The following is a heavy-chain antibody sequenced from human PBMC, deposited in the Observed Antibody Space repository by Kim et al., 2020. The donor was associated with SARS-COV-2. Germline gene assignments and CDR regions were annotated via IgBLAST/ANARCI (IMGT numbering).Heavy chain of an antibody. V-gene: IGHV3-7*01. D-gene: IGHD3-10*01. CDR1: GFTFSSYW. Sequence: GGSLRLSCAASGFTFSSYWMSWVRQAPGKGLEWVANIKQDGSEKYYVDSVKGRFTISRDNAKNSLYLQMNSLRAEDTAVYYCARGLYGSGSYYRFWGQGTLVTVSS. CDR2: IKQDGSEK. CDR3: ARGLYGSGSYYRF. J-gene: IGHJ4*02.